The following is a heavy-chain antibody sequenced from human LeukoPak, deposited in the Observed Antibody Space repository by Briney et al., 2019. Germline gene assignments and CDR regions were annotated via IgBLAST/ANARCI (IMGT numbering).Heavy chain of an antibody. CDR3: ARDSQAGRGYLDY. J-gene: IGHJ4*02. V-gene: IGHV3-33*01. CDR1: GFTFSSYG. D-gene: IGHD3-10*01. CDR2: IWYDGSNK. Sequence: GGSLRLSCAASGFTFSSYGMHWVRHAPGKGLVGVAVIWYDGSNKYYADSVKGRFTISRENSKSTQYLQMNSLRAEDKAVYYCARDSQAGRGYLDYWGQGTLITVSS.